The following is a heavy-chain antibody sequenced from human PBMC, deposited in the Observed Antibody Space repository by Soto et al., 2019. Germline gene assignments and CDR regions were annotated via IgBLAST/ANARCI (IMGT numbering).Heavy chain of an antibody. V-gene: IGHV5-10-1*01. CDR3: ARQIYDSDTGPNFQYYFDS. CDR1: GYSFAGYW. Sequence: GESLKISCKGSGYSFAGYWITWVRQKPGKGLEWMGRIDPSDSQTYYSPSFRGHVTISATKSITTVFLQWSSLRASDTAMYYCARQIYDSDTGPNFQYYFDSWGQGAPVTVSS. D-gene: IGHD3-22*01. J-gene: IGHJ4*02. CDR2: IDPSDSQT.